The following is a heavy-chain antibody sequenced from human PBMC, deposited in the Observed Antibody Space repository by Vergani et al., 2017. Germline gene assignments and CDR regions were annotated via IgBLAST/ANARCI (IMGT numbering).Heavy chain of an antibody. V-gene: IGHV3-33*01. Sequence: QVQLVESEGGVVQPGRSLTLSCVASGFTFSSHGMHWVRHAPSKGLEWVAVIWYDGSNKYYGDSVKGRFTISRDNSKNTLYLQMNSLRVEDTAVYYCARWGNEKRLDSWGQGTLVTVSS. CDR2: IWYDGSNK. J-gene: IGHJ5*01. CDR3: ARWGNEKRLDS. D-gene: IGHD1-1*01. CDR1: GFTFSSHG.